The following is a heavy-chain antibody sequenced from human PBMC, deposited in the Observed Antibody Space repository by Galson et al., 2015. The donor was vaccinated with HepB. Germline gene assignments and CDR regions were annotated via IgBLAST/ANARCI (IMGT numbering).Heavy chain of an antibody. J-gene: IGHJ4*02. D-gene: IGHD5-12*01. CDR2: INAGNGNT. CDR3: ARALRTDEMVATSTTFGY. V-gene: IGHV1-3*01. Sequence: SVKVSCKASGYTFTGYAMHWVRQAPGQRLEWMGWINAGNGNTKYSQKFQGRVTITRDTSASTAYMELSSLRSEDTAVYYCARALRTDEMVATSTTFGYWGQGTLVTVSS. CDR1: GYTFTGYA.